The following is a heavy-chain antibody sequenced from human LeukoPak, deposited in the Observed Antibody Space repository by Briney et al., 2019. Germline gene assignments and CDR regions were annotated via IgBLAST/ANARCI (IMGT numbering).Heavy chain of an antibody. Sequence: ASVTVSFKVSGYTLTELSMHWVRQAPGQGLEWMGGFDAEDGERIYAQKFQGRVTMTEARSTATAYMELSSQSSADTDVSYCSPEKLDAFDSWGQGTMVTVSS. D-gene: IGHD4-23*01. CDR3: SPEKLDAFDS. CDR1: GYTLTELS. V-gene: IGHV1-24*01. J-gene: IGHJ3*02. CDR2: FDAEDGER.